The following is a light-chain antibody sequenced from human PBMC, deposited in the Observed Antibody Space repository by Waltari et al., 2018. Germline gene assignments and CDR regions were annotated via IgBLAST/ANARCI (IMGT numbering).Light chain of an antibody. J-gene: IGKJ1*01. CDR1: QSILSSSNNRNF. V-gene: IGKV4-1*01. CDR2: WAS. CDR3: QQYYSDKT. Sequence: DIVMTQSPNSRAVSLGERATISCKSSQSILSSSNNRNFLSWYQQKPGQPPKLLIYWASTRESGVPDRFSGRGSGTDFTLTISSLQAEDVAVYYCQQYYSDKTFGQGTKVEIK.